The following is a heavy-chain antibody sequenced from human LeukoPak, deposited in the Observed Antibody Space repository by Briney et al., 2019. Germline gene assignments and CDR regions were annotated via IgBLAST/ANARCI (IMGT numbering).Heavy chain of an antibody. Sequence: ASVKVSSKASVYTFTSYGISWVRQAPGQGLEWMGWNSAYNVNTNYVQKLQGRVTMSTDTSTSTAYMELRSLRSDDTAVYYCARDFESGFWSGYYSSWFDPWGQGTLVTVSS. CDR2: NSAYNVNT. V-gene: IGHV1-18*01. CDR1: VYTFTSYG. CDR3: ARDFESGFWSGYYSSWFDP. D-gene: IGHD3-3*01. J-gene: IGHJ5*02.